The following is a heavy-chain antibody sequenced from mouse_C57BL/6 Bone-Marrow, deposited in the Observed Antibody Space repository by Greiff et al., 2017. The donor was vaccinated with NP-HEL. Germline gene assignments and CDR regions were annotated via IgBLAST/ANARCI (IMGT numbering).Heavy chain of an antibody. CDR2: ISYDGSN. J-gene: IGHJ4*01. CDR1: GYSITSGYY. CDR3: ASDLDYYAMDY. V-gene: IGHV3-6*01. Sequence: QESGPGLVKPSQSLSLTCSVTGYSITSGYYWNWIRQFPGNKLEWMGYISYDGSNNYNPSLKNRISITRDTSKNQFFLKLNSVTTEDTATYYCASDLDYYAMDYWGQGTSVTVSS.